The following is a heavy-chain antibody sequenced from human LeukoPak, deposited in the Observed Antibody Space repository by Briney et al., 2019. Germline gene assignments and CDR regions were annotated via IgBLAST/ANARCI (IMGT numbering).Heavy chain of an antibody. Sequence: ASVKVSCKASGYTFTGYYMHWVRQAPGQGLEWMGWINPNSGGTNYAQKFQGRVTMTRDTSISTAYMELSRLRSDDTAVYYCARATSGYYDYFDYRGQGTLVTVSS. J-gene: IGHJ4*02. CDR1: GYTFTGYY. D-gene: IGHD3-22*01. CDR3: ARATSGYYDYFDY. V-gene: IGHV1-2*02. CDR2: INPNSGGT.